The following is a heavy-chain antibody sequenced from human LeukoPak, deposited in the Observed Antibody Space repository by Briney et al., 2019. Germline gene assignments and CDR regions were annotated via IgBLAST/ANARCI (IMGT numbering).Heavy chain of an antibody. D-gene: IGHD5-24*01. CDR1: GGSISSYY. CDR3: ARDKMATITRGRVARWFDP. Sequence: KPSETLSLTCTVSGGSISSYYWSWIRQPAGKGLEWIGRIYTSGSTNYNPSLKSRVTMSVDTSKNQFSLKLSSVTAADTAVYYCARDKMATITRGRVARWFDPWGQGTLVTVSS. J-gene: IGHJ5*02. V-gene: IGHV4-4*07. CDR2: IYTSGST.